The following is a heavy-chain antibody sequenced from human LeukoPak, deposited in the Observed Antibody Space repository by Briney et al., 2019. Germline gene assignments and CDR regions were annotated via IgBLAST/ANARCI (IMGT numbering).Heavy chain of an antibody. J-gene: IGHJ4*02. V-gene: IGHV1-3*01. CDR2: INAGNGNT. Sequence: ASVKVSCKASGYTLTTYAMHWVRQAPGQRLEWMGWINAGNGNTKYSQKFQARVTITRDTSASTAYMELSSLRSEDTAVYYCARDPIGSRWPYYFDYWGQGTLVTVSS. CDR1: GYTLTTYA. CDR3: ARDPIGSRWPYYFDY. D-gene: IGHD6-13*01.